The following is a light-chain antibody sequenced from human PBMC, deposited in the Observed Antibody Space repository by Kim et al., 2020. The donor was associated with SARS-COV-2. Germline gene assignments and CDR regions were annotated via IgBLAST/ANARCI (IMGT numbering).Light chain of an antibody. CDR3: QQYNAWPT. Sequence: SVSPGEKVTLAGRASEPVTTKIAWYQQKRGRTPRLVIYGASTRAAGIPDRFSGSGSETEFTLTISSLQSEDFAVYYCQQYNAWPTFGQGTKVDIK. V-gene: IGKV3D-15*01. CDR2: GAS. CDR1: EPVTTK. J-gene: IGKJ1*01.